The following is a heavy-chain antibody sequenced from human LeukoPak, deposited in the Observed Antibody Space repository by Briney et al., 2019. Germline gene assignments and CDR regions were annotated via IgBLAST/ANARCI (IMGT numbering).Heavy chain of an antibody. CDR2: IKQDGSKK. J-gene: IGHJ4*02. D-gene: IGHD5-24*01. CDR1: GFPFSSYW. Sequence: GGSLRLSCVASGFPFSSYWMTWVRQAPGKGLEWVANIKQDGSKKSYVDSVKGRFTISRDNAKNSLYLQMNSLRVEDMAIYYCTRVGYIDEGIDYWGQGTLVTVSS. V-gene: IGHV3-7*04. CDR3: TRVGYIDEGIDY.